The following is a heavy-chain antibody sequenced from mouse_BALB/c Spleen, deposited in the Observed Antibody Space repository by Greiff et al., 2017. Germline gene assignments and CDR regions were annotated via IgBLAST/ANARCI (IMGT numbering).Heavy chain of an antibody. CDR2: IDPANGNT. Sequence: EVHLVESGAELVKPGASVKLSCTASGFNIKDTYMHWVKQRPEQGLEWIGRIDPANGNTKYDPKFQGKATITADTSSNTAYLQLSSLTSEDTAVYYCAFSTMITEGFAYWGQGTLVTVSA. V-gene: IGHV14-3*02. D-gene: IGHD2-4*01. CDR1: GFNIKDTY. CDR3: AFSTMITEGFAY. J-gene: IGHJ3*01.